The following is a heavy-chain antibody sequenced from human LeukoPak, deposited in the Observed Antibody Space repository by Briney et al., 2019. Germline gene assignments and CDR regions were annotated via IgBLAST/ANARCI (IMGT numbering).Heavy chain of an antibody. CDR3: ARDPSAYGDPTYDFDY. J-gene: IGHJ4*02. Sequence: PGGSLRLSCAASGFTFDDYGMSWVRQAPGKGLEWVSGINWNGGSTGYADSVKGRFTISRDNAKNSLYLQMNSLRAEDTAVYYCARDPSAYGDPTYDFDYWGQGTLVTVSS. V-gene: IGHV3-20*04. D-gene: IGHD4-17*01. CDR1: GFTFDDYG. CDR2: INWNGGST.